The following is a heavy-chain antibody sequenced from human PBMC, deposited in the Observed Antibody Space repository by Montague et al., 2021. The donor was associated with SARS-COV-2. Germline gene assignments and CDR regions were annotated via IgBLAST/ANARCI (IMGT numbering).Heavy chain of an antibody. J-gene: IGHJ4*02. Sequence: SLRLSCAASGFTFSSYWMSWVRQAPGKGLEWVATINQDGSESYYVDSVTGRFTISGDNAKNSLYLQMNSLRDDDTAVYYCAAGQGSSWLWGQGTLVTVSS. V-gene: IGHV3-7*01. CDR2: INQDGSES. CDR1: GFTFSSYW. CDR3: AAGQGSSWL. D-gene: IGHD6-13*01.